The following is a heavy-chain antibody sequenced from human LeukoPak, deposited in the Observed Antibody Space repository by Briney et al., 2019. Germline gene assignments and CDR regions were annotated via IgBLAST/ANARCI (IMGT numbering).Heavy chain of an antibody. CDR3: AREEYYLDSVGKRYYFDY. Sequence: SETLSLTCTVSGGSITNYYWSWIRQPAGKGLEWIGRIYASGSTNYNPSLKSRVTMSVDTSKNLFSLKLKYVTAAHTATYYSAREEYYLDSVGKRYYFDYWGQGTLVTVSS. J-gene: IGHJ4*02. CDR1: GGSITNYY. D-gene: IGHD3-22*01. V-gene: IGHV4-4*07. CDR2: IYASGST.